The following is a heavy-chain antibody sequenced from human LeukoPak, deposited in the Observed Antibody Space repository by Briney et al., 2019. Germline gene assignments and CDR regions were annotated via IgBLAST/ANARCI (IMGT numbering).Heavy chain of an antibody. D-gene: IGHD3-10*01. CDR2: INHSGST. Sequence: SETLSLTCAVYGGSFSGYYWSWIRQPPGKGLEWIGEINHSGSTNYNPSLKSRVTISVDTSKNQFSLKLSSVTAVDTAVYYCARGLKITMVRGVTHPFDYWGQGTLVTVSS. J-gene: IGHJ4*02. V-gene: IGHV4-34*01. CDR1: GGSFSGYY. CDR3: ARGLKITMVRGVTHPFDY.